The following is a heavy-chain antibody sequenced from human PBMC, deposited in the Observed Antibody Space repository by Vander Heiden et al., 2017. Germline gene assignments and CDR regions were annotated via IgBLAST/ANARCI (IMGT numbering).Heavy chain of an antibody. D-gene: IGHD3-10*01. Sequence: QAQLQESGPGLLKASETLSLTCSVSGGSISGYSWNWIRQSAGKGLEWIGRIYTTGSTNYNPSLKSRVTMSVDTSKNKFSLKLSSVTAADTAVYYCARDGGGAGSVDVFDMWGQGTMVTVSS. J-gene: IGHJ3*02. V-gene: IGHV4-4*07. CDR1: GGSISGYS. CDR3: ARDGGGAGSVDVFDM. CDR2: IYTTGST.